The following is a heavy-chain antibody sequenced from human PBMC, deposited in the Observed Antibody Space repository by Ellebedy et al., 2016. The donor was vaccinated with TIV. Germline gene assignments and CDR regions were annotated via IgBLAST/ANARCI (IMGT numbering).Heavy chain of an antibody. D-gene: IGHD5-18*01. V-gene: IGHV3-23*01. CDR2: ITGSGGNT. Sequence: GESLKISCAASGFIFSGYAMSWVRQAPGKGLEWISAITGSGGNTYYADSVKGRFTISRDNSKNTLYLQMNSLRAEDTAIYYCAKFHGYNYGDYYFDYWGQGTLVTVSS. CDR3: AKFHGYNYGDYYFDY. CDR1: GFIFSGYA. J-gene: IGHJ4*02.